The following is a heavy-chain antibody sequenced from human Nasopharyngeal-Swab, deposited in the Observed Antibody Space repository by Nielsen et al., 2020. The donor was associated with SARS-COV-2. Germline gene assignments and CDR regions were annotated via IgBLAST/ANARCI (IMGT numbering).Heavy chain of an antibody. CDR2: ISGSGEST. D-gene: IGHD1-26*01. Sequence: GESLKISCAASGFTFSTYDMSWVRQAPGKGLEWVSGISGSGESTHYADSVKGRFTISRDNSKNTLYLQMNSLRAEDTALYYCAKDDRGSLSYWYFDLWGRGTLVTVSS. CDR1: GFTFSTYD. J-gene: IGHJ2*01. V-gene: IGHV3-23*01. CDR3: AKDDRGSLSYWYFDL.